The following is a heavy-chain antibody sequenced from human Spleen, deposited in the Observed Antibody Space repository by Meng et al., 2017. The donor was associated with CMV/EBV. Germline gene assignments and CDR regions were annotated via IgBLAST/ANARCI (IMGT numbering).Heavy chain of an antibody. CDR3: ARVFRAARRRWFDP. CDR1: GGSIISTGCS. V-gene: IGHV4-39*07. D-gene: IGHD6-6*01. CDR2: IYYSGST. Sequence: GGSIISTGCSWGWVRQPPGRGLEWIGCIYYSGSTCSSPSLRSRVTISVDTSKNQFSLKLSSVTAADTAVYYCARVFRAARRRWFDPWGQGTLVTVSS. J-gene: IGHJ5*02.